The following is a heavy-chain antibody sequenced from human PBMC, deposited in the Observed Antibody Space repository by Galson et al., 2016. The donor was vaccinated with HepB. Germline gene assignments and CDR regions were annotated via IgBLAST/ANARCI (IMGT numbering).Heavy chain of an antibody. D-gene: IGHD6-13*01. Sequence: SETLSLTCTISGGSLSSSGYYWAWVRQPPGRGLEWVASIYYSGSTFYHPSLKSRVTISVDTTKSQVSLNLTSVTVADAAVYYCARHRETGNSWYYYFDIWGQGALVGVAS. CDR3: ARHRETGNSWYYYFDI. CDR2: IYYSGST. CDR1: GGSLSSSGYY. J-gene: IGHJ4*02. V-gene: IGHV4-39*01.